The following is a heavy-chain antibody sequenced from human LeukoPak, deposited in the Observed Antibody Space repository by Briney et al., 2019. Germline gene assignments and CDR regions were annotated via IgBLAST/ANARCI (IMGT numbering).Heavy chain of an antibody. D-gene: IGHD3-22*01. CDR1: GGSMNDYY. V-gene: IGHV4-59*01. J-gene: IGHJ5*02. CDR2: FYYSGST. Sequence: PSETLSLTCTVSGGSMNDYYWSWIRQPPGKGLEWIASFYYSGSTAYNPSLKSRATISLDTSKNQVSLNLNSVTAADTAVYYCARNGRDGSGCSSNWFDPWGQGTLVTVSS. CDR3: ARNGRDGSGCSSNWFDP.